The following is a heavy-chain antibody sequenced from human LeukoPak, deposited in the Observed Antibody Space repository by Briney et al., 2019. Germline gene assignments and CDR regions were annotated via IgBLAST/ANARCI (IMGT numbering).Heavy chain of an antibody. CDR2: IWYDGSNK. J-gene: IGHJ3*02. D-gene: IGHD4-17*01. Sequence: GGSLRLSCAASGFTFSSYGMHWVRQAPGKGLEWVAVIWYDGSNKYYADSVKGRFTISRDNSKNTLYLQMNGPRAEDTAVYYCARDVTVTTLLDAFDIWGQGTMVTVSS. CDR1: GFTFSSYG. CDR3: ARDVTVTTLLDAFDI. V-gene: IGHV3-33*01.